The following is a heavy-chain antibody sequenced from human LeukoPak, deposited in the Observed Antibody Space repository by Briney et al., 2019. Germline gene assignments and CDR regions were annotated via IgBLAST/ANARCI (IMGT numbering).Heavy chain of an antibody. J-gene: IGHJ4*02. CDR1: GFNFGTYS. D-gene: IGHD4-11*01. Sequence: GGSLRRSCAASGFNFGTYSMNWVRQAPGKRLEWVSHISSSSTSKYYADSVKGRFTISRDDAKNSLFLQMNSLRDEDTAVYYCARDKDYVNYPFDYWGQGTLVTVSS. V-gene: IGHV3-48*02. CDR2: ISSSSTSK. CDR3: ARDKDYVNYPFDY.